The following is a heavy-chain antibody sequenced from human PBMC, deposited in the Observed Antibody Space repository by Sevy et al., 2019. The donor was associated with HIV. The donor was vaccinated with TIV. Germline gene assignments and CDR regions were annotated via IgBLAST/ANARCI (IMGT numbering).Heavy chain of an antibody. CDR3: ARDFSSIFLECLSAFDY. D-gene: IGHD3-3*01. Sequence: GGSLRLSCAASGFTFSSYAMHWVRQAPGKGLEWVAVISYDGNNKYYADSVKGRFTISRDNSKNTLYLQMNSLRAEDTAVYYCARDFSSIFLECLSAFDYWGQGTLVTVSS. CDR2: ISYDGNNK. V-gene: IGHV3-30-3*01. CDR1: GFTFSSYA. J-gene: IGHJ4*02.